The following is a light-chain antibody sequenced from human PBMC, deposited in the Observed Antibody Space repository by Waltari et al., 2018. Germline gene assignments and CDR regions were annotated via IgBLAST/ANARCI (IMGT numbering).Light chain of an antibody. V-gene: IGLV2-11*01. CDR2: DVN. J-gene: IGLJ3*02. Sequence: QTALTQPPSVSGSPGQPVTISCTGTRTDIGSYNYVSWYQQHPDKAPKLMIYDVNKRPSGVSDRFSGSKSGNTASLTISGLQAEDEAEYYCSSYEASNTLLFGGGTRLTVL. CDR1: RTDIGSYNY. CDR3: SSYEASNTLL.